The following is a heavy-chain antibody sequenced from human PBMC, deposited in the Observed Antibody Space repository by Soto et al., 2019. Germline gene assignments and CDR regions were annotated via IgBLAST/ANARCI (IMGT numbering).Heavy chain of an antibody. D-gene: IGHD6-19*01. J-gene: IGHJ6*02. CDR1: GFTFSSYG. CDR3: AKDRWIAVAAIGLYYYYGMDV. CDR2: ISYDGSNK. Sequence: PGGSLRLSCAASGFTFSSYGMHWGRQAPGKGLEWVAVISYDGSNKYYADSVKGRFTISRDNSKNTLYLQMNSLRAEDTAVYYCAKDRWIAVAAIGLYYYYGMDVWGQGTTVTVS. V-gene: IGHV3-30*18.